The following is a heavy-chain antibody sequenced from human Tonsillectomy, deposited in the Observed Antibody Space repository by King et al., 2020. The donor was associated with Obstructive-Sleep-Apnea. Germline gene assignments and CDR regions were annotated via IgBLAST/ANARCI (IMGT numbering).Heavy chain of an antibody. CDR1: GGSVSSGSYY. CDR3: ARAYDFWSGFDY. D-gene: IGHD3-3*01. J-gene: IGHJ4*02. V-gene: IGHV4-61*01. CDR2: IYYSWST. Sequence: QLQESGPGLVKPSETLSLTCTVSGGSVSSGSYYWSWIRQPPGKGLEWIGYIYYSWSTNYNPSLKSRVTISVDTSKNQFSLKLSSVTAADTAVYYWARAYDFWSGFDYWGQGTLVTVSS.